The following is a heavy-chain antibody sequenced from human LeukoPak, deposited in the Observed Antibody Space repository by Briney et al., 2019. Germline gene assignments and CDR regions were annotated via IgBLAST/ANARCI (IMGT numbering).Heavy chain of an antibody. J-gene: IGHJ2*01. CDR1: GGSFSGYY. D-gene: IGHD5-18*01. CDR3: ARRRMLWLPPSGVWYFDL. CDR2: INHSGST. Sequence: PSETLSLTCAVYGGSFSGYYWSWIRQPPGKGLEWIGEINHSGSTNYNPSLKSRVTISVDTSKNQFSLKLSSVTAADTAVYYCARRRMLWLPPSGVWYFDLWGRGTLVTVSS. V-gene: IGHV4-34*01.